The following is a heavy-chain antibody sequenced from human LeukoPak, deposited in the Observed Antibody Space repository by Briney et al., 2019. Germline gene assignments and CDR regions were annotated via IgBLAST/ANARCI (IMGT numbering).Heavy chain of an antibody. CDR2: MNPNSGNT. CDR1: GYTFTSYD. J-gene: IGHJ6*03. D-gene: IGHD6-13*01. Sequence: ASVKVSCKAPGYTFTSYDINWVRQATGQGLEWMGWMNPNSGNTGYAQKFQGRVTITRNTSISTAYMELSSLRSEDTAVYYCARVAARKYSSSWYGYYYYYMDVWGKGTTVTVSS. CDR3: ARVAARKYSSSWYGYYYYYMDV. V-gene: IGHV1-8*03.